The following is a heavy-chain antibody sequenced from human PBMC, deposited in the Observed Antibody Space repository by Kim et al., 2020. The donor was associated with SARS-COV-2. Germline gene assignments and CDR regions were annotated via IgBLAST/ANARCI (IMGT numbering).Heavy chain of an antibody. CDR3: ARESQIAAAGIDY. J-gene: IGHJ4*02. D-gene: IGHD6-13*01. CDR2: IYYSGST. V-gene: IGHV4-39*07. Sequence: SETLSLTCTVSGGSISSSSYYWGWIRQPPGKGLEWIGSIYYSGSTYYNPSLKSRVTISVDTSKNQFSLKLSSVTAADTAVYYCARESQIAAAGIDYWGQGTLVTVSS. CDR1: GGSISSSSYY.